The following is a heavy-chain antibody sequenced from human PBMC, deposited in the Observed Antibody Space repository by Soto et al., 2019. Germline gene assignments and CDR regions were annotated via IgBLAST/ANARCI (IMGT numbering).Heavy chain of an antibody. CDR1: GGSISSYY. V-gene: IGHV4-59*01. CDR3: ARDLRDGYNGAPYYFDY. J-gene: IGHJ4*02. Sequence: ASETLSLTCTVSGGSISSYYWSWIRQPPGKGLEWIGYIYYSGSTNYNPSLKSRVTISVDTSKNQFSLKLSSVTAADTAVYYCARDLRDGYNGAPYYFDYWGQGTLVTVSS. CDR2: IYYSGST. D-gene: IGHD5-12*01.